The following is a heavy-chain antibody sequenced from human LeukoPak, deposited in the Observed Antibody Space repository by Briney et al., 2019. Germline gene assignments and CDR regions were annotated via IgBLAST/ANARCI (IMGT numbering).Heavy chain of an antibody. CDR3: ARQGSGWYRVWYD. CDR2: IYYSGST. Sequence: SETLSLTCTVSGGSISSYYWSWIRQPPGKGLEWIGYIYYSGSTNYNPSLKSRVTISVDTSKNQFSLKLSSVTAADTAVYYCARQGSGWYRVWYDWGQGTLVTVSS. J-gene: IGHJ4*02. D-gene: IGHD6-19*01. CDR1: GGSISSYY. V-gene: IGHV4-59*08.